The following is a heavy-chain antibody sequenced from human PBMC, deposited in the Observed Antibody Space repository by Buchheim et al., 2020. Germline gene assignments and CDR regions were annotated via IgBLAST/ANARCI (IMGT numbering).Heavy chain of an antibody. CDR3: AEAIRASDY. CDR2: ISDSGVTT. J-gene: IGHJ4*02. D-gene: IGHD3-10*01. CDR1: GFTFSSYA. Sequence: EVQLLESGGGLVQPGGSLRLSCAASGFTFSSYAMSWVRQVPGKGLEWVSSISDSGVTTSFADSVKGRFTTSRDNSKNTLYLQMNSLRAEDTAVYYCAEAIRASDYWGQGTL. V-gene: IGHV3-23*01.